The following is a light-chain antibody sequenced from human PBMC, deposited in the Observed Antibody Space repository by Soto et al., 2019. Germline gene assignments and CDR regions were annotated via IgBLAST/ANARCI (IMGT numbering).Light chain of an antibody. J-gene: IGLJ1*01. V-gene: IGLV2-14*01. Sequence: QSALTQPASVSGSPGQSITISCTGTSSDVGAYNYVSWYQQHPGEAPKLIIYGVTNRPSGVSYRFSGSKSDYTASLTISGLQAEDEAHYYFSSYSNSFFYVFGNGTKVTV. CDR1: SSDVGAYNY. CDR3: SSYSNSFFYV. CDR2: GVT.